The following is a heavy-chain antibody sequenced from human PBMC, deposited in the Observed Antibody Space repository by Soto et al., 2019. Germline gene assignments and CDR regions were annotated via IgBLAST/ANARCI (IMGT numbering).Heavy chain of an antibody. CDR1: GFTFSSYW. J-gene: IGHJ2*01. CDR3: ARIGYSSSWYFDWYFDL. D-gene: IGHD6-13*01. Sequence: EVQLVESGGGLVQPGGSLRLSCAASGFTFSSYWMSWVRQAPGKGLEWVANIKQDGSGKYYVDSVKGRFTISRDNAKNSLYLQMNSLRAEDTAVYYCARIGYSSSWYFDWYFDLWGRGTLVTVSS. V-gene: IGHV3-7*05. CDR2: IKQDGSGK.